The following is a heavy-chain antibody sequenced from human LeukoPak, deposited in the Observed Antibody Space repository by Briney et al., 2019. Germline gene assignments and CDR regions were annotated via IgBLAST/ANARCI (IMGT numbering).Heavy chain of an antibody. Sequence: GGSLRLSCAASGFTVSSNYMSWVRQAPGKGLEWVSAISGSGGSTCYADSVKGRFTISRDNSKNTLYLQMNSLRAEDTAVYYCAKALSRGKMATIRYYFDYWGQGTLVTVSS. V-gene: IGHV3-23*01. CDR1: GFTVSSNY. D-gene: IGHD5-24*01. J-gene: IGHJ4*02. CDR3: AKALSRGKMATIRYYFDY. CDR2: ISGSGGST.